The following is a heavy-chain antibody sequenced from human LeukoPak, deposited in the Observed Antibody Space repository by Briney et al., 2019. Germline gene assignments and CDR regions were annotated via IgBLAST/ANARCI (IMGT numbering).Heavy chain of an antibody. CDR1: GYTLTELS. V-gene: IGHV1-24*01. CDR3: ATKYYYDSSGYQGAFDI. CDR2: FDPEDGET. D-gene: IGHD3-22*01. Sequence: ASVKVSCKVSGYTLTELSMHWVRQAPGKGLEWMGGFDPEDGETIYAQKFQGRVTMTEDTSTDTAYMGLSGLRSEDTAVYYCATKYYYDSSGYQGAFDIWGQGTMVTVSS. J-gene: IGHJ3*02.